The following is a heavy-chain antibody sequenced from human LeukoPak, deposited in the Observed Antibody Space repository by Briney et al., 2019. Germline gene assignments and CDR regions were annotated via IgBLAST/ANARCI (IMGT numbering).Heavy chain of an antibody. Sequence: PSETLSLTCTVSGGSISSSSYYWGWIRQPPGKGLEWIGSIYYSGSTYYNPSLKSRVTISVDTSKNQFSLKLSSVTAADTAVYYCAKRGNYYDSSGYGPWGQGTLVTVSS. V-gene: IGHV4-39*07. J-gene: IGHJ5*02. D-gene: IGHD3-22*01. CDR3: AKRGNYYDSSGYGP. CDR2: IYYSGST. CDR1: GGSISSSSYY.